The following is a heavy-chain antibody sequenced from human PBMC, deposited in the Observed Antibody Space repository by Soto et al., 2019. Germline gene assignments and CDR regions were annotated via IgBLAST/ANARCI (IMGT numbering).Heavy chain of an antibody. J-gene: IGHJ5*02. CDR1: GGTFSSYT. V-gene: IGHV1-69*08. CDR3: AREAPDIVVVPAATRWFDP. CDR2: IIPILGIA. D-gene: IGHD2-2*01. Sequence: QVQLVQSGAEVKKPGSSVKVSCKASGGTFSSYTISWVRQAPGQGLEWMGRIIPILGIANYAQKFQGRVTITADKSTRTAYMKLSSLRSEDTAVYYCAREAPDIVVVPAATRWFDPGGQGTLVTVSS.